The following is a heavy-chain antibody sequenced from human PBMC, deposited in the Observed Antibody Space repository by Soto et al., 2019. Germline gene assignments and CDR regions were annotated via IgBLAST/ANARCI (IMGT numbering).Heavy chain of an antibody. V-gene: IGHV1-69*13. CDR3: ARDVSSSFADFDY. D-gene: IGHD6-13*01. CDR1: GGTFSSYA. Sequence: SVKVSCKASGGTFSSYATSWVRQAPGQGLEWMGGIIPIFGTANYAQKFQGRVTITADESTSTAYMELSSLRSEDTAVYYCARDVSSSFADFDYWGQGTLVTVSS. CDR2: IIPIFGTA. J-gene: IGHJ4*02.